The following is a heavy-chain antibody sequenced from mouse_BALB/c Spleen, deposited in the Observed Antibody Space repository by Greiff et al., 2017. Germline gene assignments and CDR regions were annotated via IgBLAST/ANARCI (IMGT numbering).Heavy chain of an antibody. V-gene: IGHV5-17*02. CDR1: GFTFSSFG. Sequence: EVMLVESGGGLVQPGGSRKLSCAASGFTFSSFGMHWVRQAPEKGLEWVAYISSGSSTIYYADTVKGRFTISRDNPKNTLFLQMTSLRSEDTAMYYFARSGQLGPYCYAMDYWGQGTSVTVSS. CDR3: ARSGQLGPYCYAMDY. CDR2: ISSGSSTI. J-gene: IGHJ4*01. D-gene: IGHD3-1*01.